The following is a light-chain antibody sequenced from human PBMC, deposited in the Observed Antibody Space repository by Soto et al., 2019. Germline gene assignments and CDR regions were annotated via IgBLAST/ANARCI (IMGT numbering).Light chain of an antibody. CDR1: SSNIGAGYD. CDR2: VNI. CDR3: QSYDSSLRVL. Sequence: QSVLTQPPSVSGAPGQRVTISCTGDSSNIGAGYDVHWYQQLPGTAPKLLIYVNINRPSGVPDRFSASRSDSSASLAITGLQAGDEADYYCQSYDSSLRVLFGGGTKLTVL. J-gene: IGLJ2*01. V-gene: IGLV1-40*01.